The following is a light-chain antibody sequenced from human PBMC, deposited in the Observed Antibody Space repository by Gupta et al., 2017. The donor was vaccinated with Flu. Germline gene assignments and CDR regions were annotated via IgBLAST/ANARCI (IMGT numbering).Light chain of an antibody. CDR2: DNN. CDR1: NIGSKS. V-gene: IGLV3-21*02. CDR3: HMGDTGSDHPV. Sequence: SSVLTQPPSVSVAPGQTARITCGGSNIGSKSVHWYQQKPGQAPVLVGYDNNDRPSGIPEPFSGSNSGNTATLTISRVEAGDEADYYCHMGDTGSDHPVFGGGTKLTVL. J-gene: IGLJ2*01.